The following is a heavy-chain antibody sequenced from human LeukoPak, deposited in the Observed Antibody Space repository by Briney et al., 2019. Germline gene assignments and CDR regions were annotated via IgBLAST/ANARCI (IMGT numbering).Heavy chain of an antibody. Sequence: GGSLRLSCIASGFTFGNFWMNWVRQAPGGGRECVAKIKQDVSEKDYADSVEGRFSISRDNAKNSVFLQLNSLRAEHTVVYYCARDGPYSGRGAYDIWGQGTMVTVSS. D-gene: IGHD1-26*01. J-gene: IGHJ3*02. CDR3: ARDGPYSGRGAYDI. CDR1: GFTFGNFW. CDR2: IKQDVSEK. V-gene: IGHV3-7*01.